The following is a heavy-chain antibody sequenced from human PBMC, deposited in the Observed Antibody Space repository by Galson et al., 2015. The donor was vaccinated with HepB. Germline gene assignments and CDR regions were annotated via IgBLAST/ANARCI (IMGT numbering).Heavy chain of an antibody. CDR1: GGTFSSYT. CDR3: ARDTLLGGSSGYYYGAGSLFDY. Sequence: SVKVSCKASGGTFSSYTISWVRQAPGQGLEWMGRIIPVLGIANYAQKFQGRVTITADKSTSTAYMELSSLRSEDTAVYYCARDTLLGGSSGYYYGAGSLFDYWGQGTLVTVSS. CDR2: IIPVLGIA. D-gene: IGHD3-22*01. J-gene: IGHJ4*02. V-gene: IGHV1-69*02.